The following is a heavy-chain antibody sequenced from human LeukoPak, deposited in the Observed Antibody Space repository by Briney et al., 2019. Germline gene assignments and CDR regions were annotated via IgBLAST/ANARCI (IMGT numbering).Heavy chain of an antibody. J-gene: IGHJ4*02. Sequence: GGSLRLSCAASGFTFDDYGMSWVRQAPGKGLEWVSGINWNGGSTGYADSVKGRFTISRDNAKNSLYLQMKSLRAEDTAVYYCARVKVDYDYVWGSYRDSYYFDYWGQGTLVAVSS. V-gene: IGHV3-20*04. CDR3: ARVKVDYDYVWGSYRDSYYFDY. CDR1: GFTFDDYG. D-gene: IGHD3-16*02. CDR2: INWNGGST.